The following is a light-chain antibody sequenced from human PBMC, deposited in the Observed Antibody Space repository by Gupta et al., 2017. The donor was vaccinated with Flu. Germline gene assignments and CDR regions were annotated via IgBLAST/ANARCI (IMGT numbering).Light chain of an antibody. CDR3: QQYNSTPRT. CDR1: QSCLYSSNNKNY. J-gene: IGKJ1*01. V-gene: IGKV4-1*01. CDR2: WAS. Sequence: DIVMTQSPDSLAVSLGERATINCKSSQSCLYSSNNKNYLAWYQQKPGQPPKLLIYWASTRESGVPDRFSGSGSGTDFTLTISSLQAEDVAVYYCQQYNSTPRTFGQGTKLEIK.